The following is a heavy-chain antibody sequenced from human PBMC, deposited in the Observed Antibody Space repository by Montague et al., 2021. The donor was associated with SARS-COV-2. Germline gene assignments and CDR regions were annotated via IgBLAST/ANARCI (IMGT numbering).Heavy chain of an antibody. J-gene: IGHJ5*02. CDR2: IGCTTGYV. CDR3: WRSSGP. CDR1: GFTFNAHT. Sequence: SLRLSCAASGFTFNAHTMNWVHHAPGKGLECVSSIGCTTGYVYYADSVKGRFTISSDNAKHSLYLQMDSLRADDTAIYYCWRSSGPWGQGTLVTVSS. V-gene: IGHV3-21*01. D-gene: IGHD3-22*01.